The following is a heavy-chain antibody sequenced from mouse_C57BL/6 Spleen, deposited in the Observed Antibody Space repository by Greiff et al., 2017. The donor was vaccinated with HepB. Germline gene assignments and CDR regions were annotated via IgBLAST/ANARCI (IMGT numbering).Heavy chain of an antibody. V-gene: IGHV1-55*01. D-gene: IGHD1-1*01. Sequence: QVQLQQSGAELVKPGASVKMSCKASGYTFTSYWITWVKQRPGQGLEWIGDIYPGSGSTNYNEKFKSKATLTVDTSSSTAYMQLSSLTSEDSAVYYCARSGTTVVYYYAMDYWGQGTSVTVSS. J-gene: IGHJ4*01. CDR1: GYTFTSYW. CDR2: IYPGSGST. CDR3: ARSGTTVVYYYAMDY.